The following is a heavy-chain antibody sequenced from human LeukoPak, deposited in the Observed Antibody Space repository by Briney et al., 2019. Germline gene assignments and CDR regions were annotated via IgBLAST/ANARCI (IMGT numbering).Heavy chain of an antibody. CDR2: INPSGGST. CDR1: GYTFTSYY. D-gene: IGHD3-9*01. CDR3: ATVAIRDTLRYFDWLFEIDY. Sequence: ASVKVSCKASGYTFTSYYMHWVRQAPGQGLEWMGIINPSGGSTSYAQKFQGRVTMTGDTSTSTVYMELSSLRSEDTAVYYCATVAIRDTLRYFDWLFEIDYWGQGTLVTVSS. J-gene: IGHJ4*02. V-gene: IGHV1-46*01.